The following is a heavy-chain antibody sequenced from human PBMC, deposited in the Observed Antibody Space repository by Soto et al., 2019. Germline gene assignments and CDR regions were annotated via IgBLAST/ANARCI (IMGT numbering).Heavy chain of an antibody. D-gene: IGHD6-19*01. CDR2: ISYDGSNK. CDR1: GFTFSSYG. V-gene: IGHV3-30*18. J-gene: IGHJ6*02. CDR3: AKDSHSSGWYGMDV. Sequence: QVQLVESGGGVVQPGRSLRLSCAASGFTFSSYGMHWVRQAPGKGLEWVAVISYDGSNKHYADSVKGRFTISRDNSKNTLDLQMHSLRAEDTAVYYCAKDSHSSGWYGMDVWGQGTTVTVSS.